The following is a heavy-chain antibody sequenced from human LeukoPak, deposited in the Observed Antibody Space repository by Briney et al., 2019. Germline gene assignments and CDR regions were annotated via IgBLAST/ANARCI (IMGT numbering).Heavy chain of an antibody. CDR3: AKGFRSGTYPLDY. V-gene: IGHV3-23*01. CDR1: GFIFTNHA. D-gene: IGHD3-10*01. CDR2: ISGSGGST. J-gene: IGHJ4*02. Sequence: GGSLRLSCAASGFIFTNHAMNWVRQAPGKGLEWVSGISGSGGSTYYAGSVKGRFTISRDNSKNTLYMQMNSLRAEETVVYYCAKGFRSGTYPLDYWGQGTLVTVSS.